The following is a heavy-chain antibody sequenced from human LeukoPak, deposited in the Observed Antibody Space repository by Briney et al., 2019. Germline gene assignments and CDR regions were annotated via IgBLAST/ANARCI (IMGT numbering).Heavy chain of an antibody. CDR2: IYPGDSDT. Sequence: GESLKISCKGSGYSFTSYWIGWVRQMPGKGLEWMGIIYPGDSDTRYSPSFQGQVTISADKSISTAYLQWSSLKASDTAMYYCARHSLITETTFNWFDPWGQGTLVTVSS. CDR1: GYSFTSYW. CDR3: ARHSLITETTFNWFDP. J-gene: IGHJ5*02. V-gene: IGHV5-51*01. D-gene: IGHD1-7*01.